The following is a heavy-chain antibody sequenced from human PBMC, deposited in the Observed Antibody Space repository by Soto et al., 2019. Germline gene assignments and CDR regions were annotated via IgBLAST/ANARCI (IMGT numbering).Heavy chain of an antibody. Sequence: QVQLVESGGGVVQPGRSLRLSCAASGFTFSSYGMHWVRQAPGKGLEWVAVIWYDGSNKYYADSVKGRFTISRDNSKNTMYLQMNSLRGEDTAVYYCARGTYYYDSSSPEIHGAFDIWGQGTMVTVSS. CDR1: GFTFSSYG. D-gene: IGHD3-22*01. CDR3: ARGTYYYDSSSPEIHGAFDI. V-gene: IGHV3-33*01. J-gene: IGHJ3*02. CDR2: IWYDGSNK.